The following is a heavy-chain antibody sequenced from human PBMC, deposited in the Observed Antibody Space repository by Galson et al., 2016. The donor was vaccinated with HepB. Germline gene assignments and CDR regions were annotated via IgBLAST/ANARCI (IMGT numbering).Heavy chain of an antibody. CDR3: ARDYYFGMDF. J-gene: IGHJ6*02. CDR2: INPNSGGT. Sequence: SVKVSCKASGYAFTGYYIHWVRQAPGQGLEWMGWINPNSGGTKYAQKFQGWVTMTRDTSISTAYMELSRLRSDDTAVYYCARDYYFGMDFWGQGTTVTVFS. V-gene: IGHV1-2*04. CDR1: GYAFTGYY.